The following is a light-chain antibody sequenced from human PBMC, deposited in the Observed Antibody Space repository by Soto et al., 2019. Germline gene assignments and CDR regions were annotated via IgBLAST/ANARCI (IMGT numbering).Light chain of an antibody. CDR1: QGISSS. CDR2: AAS. J-gene: IGKJ1*01. Sequence: DIQMTQSPSSLSASVGDRVTITCRASQGISSSLAWYQQKPGKAPKLLIYAASTLQSGVPSRFSGSGWGTDFILTISSLQPEDVATYYCQKYNKAPWKFGQGTKVDIK. V-gene: IGKV1-27*01. CDR3: QKYNKAPWK.